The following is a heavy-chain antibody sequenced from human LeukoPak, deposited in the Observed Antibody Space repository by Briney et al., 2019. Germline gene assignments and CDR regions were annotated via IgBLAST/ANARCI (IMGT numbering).Heavy chain of an antibody. CDR2: ISSSSSTI. V-gene: IGHV3-48*01. D-gene: IGHD1-26*01. CDR1: GFTFSSYS. J-gene: IGHJ4*02. CDR3: ARVGGDSGSYWGLRAFAY. Sequence: GSLRLSCAASGFTFSSYSMNWVRQAPGKGLEWVSYISSSSSTIYYADSVKGRFTISRDNAKNSLYLQMNSLRAEDTAVYYCARVGGDSGSYWGLRAFAYWGQGTLVTVSS.